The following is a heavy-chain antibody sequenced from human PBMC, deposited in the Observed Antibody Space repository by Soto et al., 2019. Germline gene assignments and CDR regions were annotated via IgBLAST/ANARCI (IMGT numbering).Heavy chain of an antibody. Sequence: SETLSLTCTVSGDSRSSRCYYLSWIRQPPGKGLEWIGYISTSGSTNYNPSLKSRVTISVDTSKNQFSLKLSSVTAADTAVYYCATIGIVGATSVDYWGQGTLVPVS. CDR1: GDSRSSRCYY. D-gene: IGHD1-26*01. J-gene: IGHJ4*02. CDR2: ISTSGST. CDR3: ATIGIVGATSVDY. V-gene: IGHV4-61*01.